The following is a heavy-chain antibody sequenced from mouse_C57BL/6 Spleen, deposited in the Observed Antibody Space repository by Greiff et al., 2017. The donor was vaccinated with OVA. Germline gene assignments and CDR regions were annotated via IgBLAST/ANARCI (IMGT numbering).Heavy chain of an antibody. D-gene: IGHD3-2*02. J-gene: IGHJ2*01. CDR2: IWTGGGT. Sequence: QVQLQQSGPGLVAPSQSLSITFTVSGFSLTSYAISWVRQTPGKGLEWLGVIWTGGGTNYNSALKSRLSINTDNSNTQVFLKMNSLQTVDPTRYYCAKDGSGYPYYFDYWGQGTTLTVSS. CDR3: AKDGSGYPYYFDY. CDR1: GFSLTSYA. V-gene: IGHV2-9-1*01.